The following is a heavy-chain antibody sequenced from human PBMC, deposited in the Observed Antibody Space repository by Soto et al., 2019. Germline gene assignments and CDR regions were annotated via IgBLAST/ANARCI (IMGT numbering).Heavy chain of an antibody. V-gene: IGHV1-69*01. J-gene: IGHJ4*02. Sequence: QVQLVQSGAEVKKPGSSVKVSCKASGGTFSSYAISWVRQAPGQGLEWMGGIIPIFGTANYAQKFQGRVTITADESTSTAYMELSSLRSEDTAVYYCARGGAGYCSGGSCYLGYYWGQGTLVTVSS. D-gene: IGHD2-15*01. CDR3: ARGGAGYCSGGSCYLGYY. CDR2: IIPIFGTA. CDR1: GGTFSSYA.